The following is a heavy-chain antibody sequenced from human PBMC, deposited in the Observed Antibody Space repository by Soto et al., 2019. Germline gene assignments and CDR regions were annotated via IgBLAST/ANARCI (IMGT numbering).Heavy chain of an antibody. V-gene: IGHV1-69*01. J-gene: IGHJ4*02. Sequence: QLVQSGAVVKTPGSSVKVSCKASGGTFSSYAISWVRQAPGQGLEWMGGIIPIFSTANYAQKSQGRVTITAEESTSPADTAVCSLRSEDTAAYYCARASRGSSAGDYWGQGTVVTVSS. D-gene: IGHD6-6*01. CDR2: IIPIFSTA. CDR3: ARASRGSSAGDY. CDR1: GGTFSSYA.